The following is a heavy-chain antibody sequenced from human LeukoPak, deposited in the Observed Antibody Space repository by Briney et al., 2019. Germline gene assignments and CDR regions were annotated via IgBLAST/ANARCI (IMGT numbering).Heavy chain of an antibody. CDR3: AKDRSAAAALYYYYGMDV. J-gene: IGHJ6*02. CDR2: ISYDGSNK. V-gene: IGHV3-30*18. CDR1: GFTFSNYG. D-gene: IGHD6-13*01. Sequence: GGSLRLSCAASGFTFSNYGMHWVRQAPGKGLEWVAVISYDGSNKYYADSVKGRFTISGDNSKNTLYLQMNSLRAEDTAVYYCAKDRSAAAALYYYYGMDVWGQGTTVTVSS.